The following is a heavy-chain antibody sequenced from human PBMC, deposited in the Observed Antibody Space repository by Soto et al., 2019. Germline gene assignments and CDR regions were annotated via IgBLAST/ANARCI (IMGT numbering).Heavy chain of an antibody. Sequence: GESLKISCTGFGYSFTTFWISWVRQMPGKGLEWMGTIDPRDSYTSYSPSFQGHVTISTDRSISTAYLQWGSLQASDTAMYFCARLFCTSSAACDSWFDPWGQGTLVTVS. CDR2: IDPRDSYT. J-gene: IGHJ5*02. CDR1: GYSFTTFW. CDR3: ARLFCTSSAACDSWFDP. V-gene: IGHV5-10-1*01. D-gene: IGHD2-8*02.